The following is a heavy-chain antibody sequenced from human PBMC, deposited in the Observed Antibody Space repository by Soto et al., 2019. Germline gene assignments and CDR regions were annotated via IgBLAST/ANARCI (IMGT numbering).Heavy chain of an antibody. V-gene: IGHV3-30-3*01. J-gene: IGHJ6*02. CDR2: ISYDGSNK. D-gene: IGHD6-13*01. CDR3: ARDRRSSSWYSWGMDV. CDR1: GFTFSSYA. Sequence: QVQLVESGGGVVQPGRSLRLSCAASGFTFSSYAMHWVRQAPGKGLEWVAVISYDGSNKYYADSVKGRFTISRDNSKNTLYLQMNSLRAEDTAVYYCARDRRSSSWYSWGMDVWGQGTTVTVSS.